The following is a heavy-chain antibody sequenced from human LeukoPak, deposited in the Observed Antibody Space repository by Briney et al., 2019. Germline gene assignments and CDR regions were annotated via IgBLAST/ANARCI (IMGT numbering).Heavy chain of an antibody. D-gene: IGHD3-22*01. CDR2: IYYSGST. Sequence: SETLSLTCTVSGGSISRSSYYWGWIRQPPGKGLEWIGSIYYSGSTYYNPSLKSRVTISVDTSKNQFSLKLSSVTAADTAVYYCARPYYYDSRIDPWGQGILVTVSS. V-gene: IGHV4-39*07. J-gene: IGHJ5*02. CDR3: ARPYYYDSRIDP. CDR1: GGSISRSSYY.